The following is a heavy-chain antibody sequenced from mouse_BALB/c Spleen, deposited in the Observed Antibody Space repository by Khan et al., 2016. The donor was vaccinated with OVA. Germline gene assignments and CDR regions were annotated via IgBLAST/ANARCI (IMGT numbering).Heavy chain of an antibody. J-gene: IGHJ4*01. D-gene: IGHD2-12*01. Sequence: QIQLVQSGPELKKPGETVRISCKASGYTFTTAGIQWVQKMPGKGLKWIGWINTHSGVPKYAEDFKGRFAFSLDTSASTAYLQITNLKNEDTATYFCARGGAAYYRSDGGTMDYWGQGTSVTVSS. CDR1: GYTFTTAG. CDR3: ARGGAAYYRSDGGTMDY. CDR2: INTHSGVP. V-gene: IGHV9-4*02.